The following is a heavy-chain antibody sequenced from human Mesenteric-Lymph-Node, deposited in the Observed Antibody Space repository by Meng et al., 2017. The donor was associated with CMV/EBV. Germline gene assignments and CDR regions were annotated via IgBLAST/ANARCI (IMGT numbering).Heavy chain of an antibody. J-gene: IGHJ4*02. Sequence: SGYSFTANCIHWIRQAPGQGLEWVGWIHPNSGATTYAQRFQGRLSMTRDTSITTAYMELSRLRSDDTAVYYCARVDYPGIFSLTIGYWGQGTLVTVSS. CDR1: GYSFTANC. CDR3: ARVDYPGIFSLTIGY. V-gene: IGHV1-2*02. D-gene: IGHD4/OR15-4a*01. CDR2: IHPNSGAT.